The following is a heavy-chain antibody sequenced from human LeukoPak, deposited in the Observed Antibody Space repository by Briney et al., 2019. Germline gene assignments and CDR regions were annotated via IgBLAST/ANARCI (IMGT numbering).Heavy chain of an antibody. CDR1: GGSISTYY. J-gene: IGHJ4*02. CDR2: IYYSGSA. V-gene: IGHV4-59*12. D-gene: IGHD6-6*01. Sequence: SETLSLTCAVSGGSISTYYWSWIRQPPEKGLEWIGYIYYSGSANYNPSLKSRVTISVDTSKNQFSLRLSSVTAADTAVYYCARGGASSRYFDYWGQGTLVTVSS. CDR3: ARGGASSRYFDY.